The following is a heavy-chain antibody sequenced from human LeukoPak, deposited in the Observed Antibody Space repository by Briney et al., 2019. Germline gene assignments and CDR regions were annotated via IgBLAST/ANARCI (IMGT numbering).Heavy chain of an antibody. CDR1: GFTFSDYT. Sequence: PGGSLRLSCAASGFTFSDYTMSWVRQAPGRGLEWVSAISGSGGTTYYTDSVKGRFTISRDNAKNSLYLQMNSLRAEDTALYYCAKDLRSSPNWGMDVWGQGTTVTVSS. J-gene: IGHJ6*02. CDR3: AKDLRSSPNWGMDV. CDR2: ISGSGGTT. D-gene: IGHD1-1*01. V-gene: IGHV3-23*01.